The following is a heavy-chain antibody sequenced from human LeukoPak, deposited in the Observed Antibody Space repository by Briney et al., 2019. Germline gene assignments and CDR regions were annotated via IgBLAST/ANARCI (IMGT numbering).Heavy chain of an antibody. CDR3: ARDGDSPLDAFDI. J-gene: IGHJ3*02. CDR1: GGSIGSYY. D-gene: IGHD5-18*01. Sequence: SETLSLTCTVSGGSIGSYYWSWIRQPAGKGLEWIGRIYTSGSTNYNPSLKSRVTRSVDTSKNQFSLKLSSVTAADTAVYYCARDGDSPLDAFDIWGQGTMVTVSS. CDR2: IYTSGST. V-gene: IGHV4-4*07.